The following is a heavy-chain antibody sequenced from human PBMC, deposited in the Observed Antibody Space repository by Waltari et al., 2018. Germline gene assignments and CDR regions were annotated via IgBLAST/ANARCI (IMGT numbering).Heavy chain of an antibody. CDR3: ARDPRGGGDAFDI. CDR1: GFTFSNYG. D-gene: IGHD2-15*01. J-gene: IGHJ3*02. Sequence: QVQLVESGGGVVQPGRSLRLSCAASGFTFSNYGMPWIRQAPGKGLGWVAIISYGGSNKSYADSVKGRFTISRDNAKNSLYLQMNSLRAEDTAVYYCARDPRGGGDAFDIWGQGTMVTVSS. V-gene: IGHV3-30*03. CDR2: ISYGGSNK.